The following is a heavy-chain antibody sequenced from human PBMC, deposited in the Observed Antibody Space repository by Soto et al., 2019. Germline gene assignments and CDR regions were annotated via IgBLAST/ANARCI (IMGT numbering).Heavy chain of an antibody. CDR2: VYYTGST. CDR3: ASGDRSGYYWASFDY. Sequence: SETLSLTCTVSGGSISSYYWSWIRQPPGKGLEWIGYVYYTGSTNYNPSLKSRVTISVDTSKNQFSLKLSSVTAADTAVYYCASGDRSGYYWASFDYWGQGTLVTVSS. V-gene: IGHV4-59*01. J-gene: IGHJ4*02. D-gene: IGHD3-22*01. CDR1: GGSISSYY.